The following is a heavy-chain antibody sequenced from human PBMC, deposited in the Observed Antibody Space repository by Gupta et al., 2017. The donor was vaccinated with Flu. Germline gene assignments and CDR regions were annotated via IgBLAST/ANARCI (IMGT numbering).Heavy chain of an antibody. J-gene: IGHJ6*02. CDR3: ARVPITGGLGGMDV. Sequence: EVQLVESGGGLVQPGGSLRLSCAASGFTFSSYSMNWVRQAPGKGLEWVSYISSSSNTIYYADSVKGRFTISRDNAKNSLYLQMNSLRDEDTAVYYCARVPITGGLGGMDVWGQGTTVTVSS. D-gene: IGHD3-16*01. CDR2: ISSSSNTI. CDR1: GFTFSSYS. V-gene: IGHV3-48*02.